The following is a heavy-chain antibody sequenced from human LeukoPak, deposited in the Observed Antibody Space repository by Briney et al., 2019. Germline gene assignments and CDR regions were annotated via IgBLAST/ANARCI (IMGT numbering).Heavy chain of an antibody. CDR1: GLTFSNFK. CDR3: ARASEGYSGSQLGNDAFDI. J-gene: IGHJ3*02. V-gene: IGHV3-48*01. D-gene: IGHD1-26*01. Sequence: GGSLRLSCAVSGLTFSNFKMNWVRQAPGKGLEWVSYISDSGRTTFYADSVKGRFTISRDNSKNTLYLQMNSLRAEDTAVYYCARASEGYSGSQLGNDAFDIWGQGTMVTVSS. CDR2: ISDSGRTT.